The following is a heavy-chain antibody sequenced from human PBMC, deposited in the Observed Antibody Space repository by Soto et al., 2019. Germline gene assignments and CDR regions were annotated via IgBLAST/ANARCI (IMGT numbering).Heavy chain of an antibody. J-gene: IGHJ4*02. Sequence: GGSLRLSCAASGFSLRDHALSWVRQAAGGGLEWVSGISGSEDRTNYADFVRGRFIISKDRAKNTLYLDMSGLRVDDTAVYFCGRTYTGGWGQGTLVTVSS. CDR1: GFSLRDHA. CDR3: GRTYTGG. V-gene: IGHV3-23*01. D-gene: IGHD3-10*01. CDR2: ISGSEDRT.